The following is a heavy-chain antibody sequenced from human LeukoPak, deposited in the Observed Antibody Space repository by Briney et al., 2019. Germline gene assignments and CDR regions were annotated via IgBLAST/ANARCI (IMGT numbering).Heavy chain of an antibody. CDR1: GFSFNTYA. J-gene: IGHJ1*01. CDR3: AQQVGYCSSGSCYFTY. D-gene: IGHD2-15*01. V-gene: IGHV3-23*01. CDR2: SNTGGST. Sequence: GGSLRLSCAASGFSFNTYAMSWARQAPGKGLEWVSASNTGGSTYYADSVKGRFTISRDKSKNTLSLQMNSLRAEDTAVYYCAQQVGYCSSGSCYFTYWGQGTLVTVSS.